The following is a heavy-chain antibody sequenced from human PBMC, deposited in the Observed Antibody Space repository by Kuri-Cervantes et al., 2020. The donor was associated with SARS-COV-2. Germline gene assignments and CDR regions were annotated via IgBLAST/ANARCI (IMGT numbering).Heavy chain of an antibody. J-gene: IGHJ4*02. CDR2: IRSKTNGGTT. CDR1: GFSFDDYT. Sequence: GESLKISCAASGFSFDDYTMSWVRQAPGKGLEWVGFIRSKTNGGTTEYAASVKGRFVISRDDPRSIVYLQMNSLQTEDTAVYYCTTLIDYWGQGALVTVSS. CDR3: TTLIDY. V-gene: IGHV3-49*04.